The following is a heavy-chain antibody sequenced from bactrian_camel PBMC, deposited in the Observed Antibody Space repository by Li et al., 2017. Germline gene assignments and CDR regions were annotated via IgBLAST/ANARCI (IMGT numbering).Heavy chain of an antibody. D-gene: IGHD1*01. J-gene: IGHJ4*01. Sequence: QLVESGGGLVQPGGSLRLSCAASGFTFSDYYMSWVRKAPGKGLEWVSSVYSDGSNTRYADSVKGRFTISRDNAQNTLYLQMNSLKPEDTAMYYCAAAPNHFRIPAACPDEYNYWGQGTQVTVS. V-gene: IGHV3-2*01. CDR2: VYSDGSNT. CDR3: AAAPNHFRIPAACPDEYNY. CDR1: GFTFSDYY.